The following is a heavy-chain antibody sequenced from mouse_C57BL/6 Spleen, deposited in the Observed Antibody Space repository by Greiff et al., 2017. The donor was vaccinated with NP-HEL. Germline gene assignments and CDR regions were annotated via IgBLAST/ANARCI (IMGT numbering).Heavy chain of an antibody. Sequence: VQLQHPGTELVKPGASVKLSCKASGYTFTSYWMHWVKQRPGQGLEWIGNINPSNGGTNYNEKFKSKATLTVDKSSSTAYMQLSSLTSEDSAVYYCARGGYYGSSFWYFDVWGTGTTVTVSS. D-gene: IGHD1-1*01. J-gene: IGHJ1*03. CDR3: ARGGYYGSSFWYFDV. V-gene: IGHV1-53*01. CDR2: INPSNGGT. CDR1: GYTFTSYW.